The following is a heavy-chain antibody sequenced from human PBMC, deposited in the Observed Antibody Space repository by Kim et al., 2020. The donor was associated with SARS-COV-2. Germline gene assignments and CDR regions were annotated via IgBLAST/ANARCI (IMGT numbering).Heavy chain of an antibody. D-gene: IGHD3-10*01. CDR2: MNPNSGNT. CDR3: ARVDGGTWFGELFSYPQRLNYYYGMDV. CDR1: GYTFTSYD. Sequence: ASVKVSCKASGYTFTSYDINWVRQATGQGLEWMGWMNPNSGNTGYAQKFQGRVTMTRNTSISTAYMELSSLRSEDTAVYYCARVDGGTWFGELFSYPQRLNYYYGMDVWGQGTTVTVSS. V-gene: IGHV1-8*02. J-gene: IGHJ6*02.